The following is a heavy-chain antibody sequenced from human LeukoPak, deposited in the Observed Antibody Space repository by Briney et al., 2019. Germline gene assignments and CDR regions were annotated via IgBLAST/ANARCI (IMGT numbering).Heavy chain of an antibody. J-gene: IGHJ2*01. D-gene: IGHD6-6*01. CDR3: AREIRALYSSSSWYFDL. Sequence: GSLRLSCAASGFMFSSYGMHWVRQAPGKGLEWVAFIRYDGSNKYYADSVKGRFTISRDNSKNTLYLQMNSLRAEDTAVYYCAREIRALYSSSSWYFDLWGRGTLVTVSS. CDR1: GFMFSSYG. V-gene: IGHV3-30*02. CDR2: IRYDGSNK.